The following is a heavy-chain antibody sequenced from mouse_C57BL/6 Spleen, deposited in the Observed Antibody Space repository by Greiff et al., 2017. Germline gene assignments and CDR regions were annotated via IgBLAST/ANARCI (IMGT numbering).Heavy chain of an antibody. CDR1: GFTFSSYA. CDR2: ISSGGDYI. J-gene: IGHJ2*01. CDR3: TRGGVVARYYFDY. V-gene: IGHV5-9-1*02. Sequence: EVHLVESGEGLVKPGGSLKLSCAASGFTFSSYAMSWVRQTPEKRLEWVAYISSGGDYIYYADTVKGRFTISRDNARNTLYLQMSSLKSEDTAMYYCTRGGVVARYYFDYWGQGTTLTVSS. D-gene: IGHD1-1*01.